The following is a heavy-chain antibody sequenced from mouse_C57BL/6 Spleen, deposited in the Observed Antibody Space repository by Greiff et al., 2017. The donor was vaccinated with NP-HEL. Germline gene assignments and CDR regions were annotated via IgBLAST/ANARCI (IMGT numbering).Heavy chain of an antibody. D-gene: IGHD1-1*01. CDR2: IRSKSNNYAT. J-gene: IGHJ4*01. CDR3: VSLRRDAMDY. CDR1: GFSFHTYA. Sequence: EVQLVESGGGLVQPKGSLKLSCAASGFSFHTYAMNWVRQAPGKGLEWVARIRSKSNNYATYYADSVKDRFTISRDDSESMLYLQMNNLKTEDAAMYYCVSLRRDAMDYWGQGTSVTVSS. V-gene: IGHV10-1*01.